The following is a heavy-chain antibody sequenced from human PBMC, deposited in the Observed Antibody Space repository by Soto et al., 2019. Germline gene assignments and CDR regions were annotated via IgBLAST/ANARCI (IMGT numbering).Heavy chain of an antibody. Sequence: QVQLVQVGAEVKEPGASVKVSCKASGYSFTTYGISWVRQAPGQGPEWMGWISAYNGNTQYVQKFQGRLTMTPDTSTSTAYMELRSLRSDDTAVYYCVRDSCSGGSCYLDYWGQGTLVTVSS. CDR2: ISAYNGNT. CDR3: VRDSCSGGSCYLDY. CDR1: GYSFTTYG. V-gene: IGHV1-18*01. J-gene: IGHJ4*02. D-gene: IGHD2-15*01.